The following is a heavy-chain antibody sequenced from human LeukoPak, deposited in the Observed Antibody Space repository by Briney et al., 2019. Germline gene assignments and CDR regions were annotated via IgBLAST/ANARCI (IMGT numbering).Heavy chain of an antibody. CDR1: GYTFASYG. J-gene: IGHJ5*02. Sequence: ASVKVSCKASGYTFASYGISWVRQAPGQGLEWMGWISAYNGNTNYAQKLQDRVTMTTDTSTNTAYMELRSLGSDDTAIYYCVRDVPKTRYDFWSGYINWFDPWGQGSLVTVSS. V-gene: IGHV1-18*01. D-gene: IGHD3-3*01. CDR3: VRDVPKTRYDFWSGYINWFDP. CDR2: ISAYNGNT.